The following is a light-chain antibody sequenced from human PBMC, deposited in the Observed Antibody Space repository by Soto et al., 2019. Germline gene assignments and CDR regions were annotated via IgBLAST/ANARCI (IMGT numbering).Light chain of an antibody. CDR2: EGS. CDR1: SSDVGRYNL. CDR3: CSYSGSREV. J-gene: IGLJ2*01. Sequence: QSALTQPASVSGSPGQSITISCTGTSSDVGRYNLVSWYQQHPGKVPKVMIYEGSKRPSGVSNRFSGSKSGNTASLTISGRQAEDEADYYCCSYSGSREVFGGGTKLTVL. V-gene: IGLV2-23*01.